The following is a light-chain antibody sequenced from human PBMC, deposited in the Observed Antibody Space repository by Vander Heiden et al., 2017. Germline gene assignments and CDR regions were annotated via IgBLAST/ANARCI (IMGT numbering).Light chain of an antibody. Sequence: DIPMTQSPSSLSASVGDRVTITCRASQSISSYLNWYQQKPGKAPKLLIYAASRLQSGVPSRFSGRGSGTDFTLTISSLQPEDFATYYCQQSYSTPYTFGQGTKLEIK. J-gene: IGKJ2*01. CDR2: AAS. V-gene: IGKV1-39*01. CDR1: QSISSY. CDR3: QQSYSTPYT.